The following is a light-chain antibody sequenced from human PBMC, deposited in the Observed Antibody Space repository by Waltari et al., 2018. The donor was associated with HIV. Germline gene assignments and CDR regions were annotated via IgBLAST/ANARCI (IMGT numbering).Light chain of an antibody. V-gene: IGKV3-20*01. CDR2: AAS. CDR1: QTVSSDY. J-gene: IGKJ2*01. CDR3: QQYGNSPYRYN. Sequence: DIVLTQSPGTLSLSPGESATLSCRASQTVSSDYLAWYQQKPGQAPRLLIYAASSRATGIPDRFSGSGSGTDFTLTITRLEPEDSAVYYCQQYGNSPYRYNFGQGTKLEIK.